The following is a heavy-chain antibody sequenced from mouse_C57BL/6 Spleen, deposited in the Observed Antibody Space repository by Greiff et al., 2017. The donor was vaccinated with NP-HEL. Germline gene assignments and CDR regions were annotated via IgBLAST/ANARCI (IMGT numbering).Heavy chain of an antibody. CDR2: IHPNSGST. Sequence: QVQLKESGAELVKPGASVKLSCKASGYTFTSYWMHWVKQRPGQGLEWIGMIHPNSGSTNYNEKFKSKATLTVDKSSSTAYMQLSSLTSEDSAVYYCARNQITTVVAGDYWGQGTTLTVSS. V-gene: IGHV1-64*01. CDR1: GYTFTSYW. D-gene: IGHD1-1*01. CDR3: ARNQITTVVAGDY. J-gene: IGHJ2*01.